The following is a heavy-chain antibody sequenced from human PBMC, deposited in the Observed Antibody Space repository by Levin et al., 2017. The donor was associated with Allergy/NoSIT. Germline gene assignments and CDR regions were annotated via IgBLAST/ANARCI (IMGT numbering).Heavy chain of an antibody. CDR2: INPSGGST. D-gene: IGHD1-1*01. V-gene: IGHV1-46*01. CDR3: ARERVQTRSDYYGMDV. Sequence: GESLKISCKASGYTFTSYYMHWVRQAPGQGLEWMGIINPSGGSTSYAQKFQGRVTMTRDTSTSTVYMELSSLRSEDTAVYYCARERVQTRSDYYGMDVWGQGTTVTVSS. CDR1: GYTFTSYY. J-gene: IGHJ6*02.